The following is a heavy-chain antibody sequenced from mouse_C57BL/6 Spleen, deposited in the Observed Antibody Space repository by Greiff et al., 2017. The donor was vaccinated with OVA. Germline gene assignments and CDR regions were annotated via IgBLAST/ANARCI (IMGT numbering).Heavy chain of an antibody. Sequence: EVNLVESGEGLVKPGGSLKLSCAASGFTFSSYAMSWVRQTPEKRLEWVAYISSGGDYIYYADTVKGRFTISRDNARNTLYLQMSSLKSEDTAMYYCTRDRYYDYDDYWGQGTLVTVSA. CDR1: GFTFSSYA. D-gene: IGHD2-4*01. CDR2: ISSGGDYI. J-gene: IGHJ3*01. V-gene: IGHV5-9-1*02. CDR3: TRDRYYDYDDY.